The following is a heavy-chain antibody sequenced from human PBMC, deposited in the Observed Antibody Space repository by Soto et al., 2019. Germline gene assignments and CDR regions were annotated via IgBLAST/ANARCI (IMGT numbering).Heavy chain of an antibody. CDR3: AKDQRGSGWPLVS. J-gene: IGHJ5*02. V-gene: IGHV3-23*01. CDR1: GFTFNRYT. CDR2: ITSGGDTT. D-gene: IGHD6-19*01. Sequence: EVQWLESGGGLVQPGGSLRLSCAASGFTFNRYTMTWVRQAPGKGPEWVSGITSGGDTTYYADCVKGRFTISRDNSKNTVYMQMSSLRAEDTAVYFCAKDQRGSGWPLVSWGQGTLVTVSS.